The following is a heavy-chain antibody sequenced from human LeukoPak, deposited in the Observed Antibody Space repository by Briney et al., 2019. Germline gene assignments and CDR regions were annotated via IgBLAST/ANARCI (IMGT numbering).Heavy chain of an antibody. V-gene: IGHV4-4*07. CDR3: ARESSGTYYNPLGYMDV. Sequence: PLETLSLTCTVSGGSLSLYYWNWIRQPAGKGLEWIGRIFTSGITNHNPSLKSRVTMSVDTSKSQFSLNLSSVTAADTAVYYCARESSGTYYNPLGYMDVWGKGTTVTVSS. CDR2: IFTSGIT. D-gene: IGHD3-10*01. J-gene: IGHJ6*03. CDR1: GGSLSLYY.